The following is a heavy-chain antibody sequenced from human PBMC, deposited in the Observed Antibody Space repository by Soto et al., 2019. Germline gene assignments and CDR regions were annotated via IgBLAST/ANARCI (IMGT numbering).Heavy chain of an antibody. CDR2: ISYDGSNK. D-gene: IGHD4-17*01. V-gene: IGHV3-30*18. Sequence: RGSLRLSCAASGFTFSSYGMHWVRQAPGKGLEWVAVISYDGSNKYYADSVKGRFTISRDNSKNTLYLQMNSLRAEDTAVYYCAKGLDDYGDIIFDYWGQGTLVTVSS. J-gene: IGHJ4*02. CDR1: GFTFSSYG. CDR3: AKGLDDYGDIIFDY.